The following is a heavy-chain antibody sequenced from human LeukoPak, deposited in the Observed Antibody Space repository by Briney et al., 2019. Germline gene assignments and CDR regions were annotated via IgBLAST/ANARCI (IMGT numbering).Heavy chain of an antibody. CDR2: IIPILGIA. J-gene: IGHJ3*02. CDR1: GGTFSSYA. CDR3: ARDEDYSSGWGLDI. D-gene: IGHD6-19*01. Sequence: SAKVSCKASGGTFSSYAISWVRQAPGQGLEWMGRIIPILGIANYAQKFQGRVTITADKSTSTAYMELSSLRSEDTAVYYCARDEDYSSGWGLDIWGQGTMVTVSS. V-gene: IGHV1-69*04.